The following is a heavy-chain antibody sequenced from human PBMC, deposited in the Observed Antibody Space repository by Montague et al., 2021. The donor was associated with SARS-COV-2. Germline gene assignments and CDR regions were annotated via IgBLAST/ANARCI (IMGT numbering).Heavy chain of an antibody. CDR2: VCTTGST. CDR3: ARSTFYSSGWWDNWYFDL. CDR1: GGSISRYY. D-gene: IGHD6-19*01. J-gene: IGHJ2*01. Sequence: SETLSLTCTVSGGSISRYYWSWIRQPAGKGLEWIGRVCTTGSTNYKPSLKSRVTMSVDTSKNQFSLKLSSVTAADTAVYYCARSTFYSSGWWDNWYFDLWGRRSL. V-gene: IGHV4-4*07.